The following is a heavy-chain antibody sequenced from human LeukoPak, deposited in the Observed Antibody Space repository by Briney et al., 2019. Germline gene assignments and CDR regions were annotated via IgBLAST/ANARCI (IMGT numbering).Heavy chain of an antibody. CDR3: ARVTVRGVMDY. Sequence: GGSLRLSCAASGFTFSSYAMHWVRQAPGKGLEYVSAISSNGGSTYYANSVKGRFTISRDNSKNTLYLQMGSLRAEDMAVYYCARVTVRGVMDYWGQGTLVTVSS. D-gene: IGHD3-10*01. CDR2: ISSNGGST. V-gene: IGHV3-64*01. CDR1: GFTFSSYA. J-gene: IGHJ4*02.